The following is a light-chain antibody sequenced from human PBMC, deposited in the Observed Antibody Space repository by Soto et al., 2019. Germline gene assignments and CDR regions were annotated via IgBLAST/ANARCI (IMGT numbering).Light chain of an antibody. V-gene: IGKV1-39*01. CDR1: QSISSY. CDR2: AAS. J-gene: IGKJ4*01. Sequence: DIQMTQSPSSLSASLGDRVTITCRASQSISSYLNWYQQKPGKAPKLLIYAASSWQSGVPSRFSGSGSGTDFTLTISSLQPEDFATYYCQQSYSTPLTFGGGTKVEIK. CDR3: QQSYSTPLT.